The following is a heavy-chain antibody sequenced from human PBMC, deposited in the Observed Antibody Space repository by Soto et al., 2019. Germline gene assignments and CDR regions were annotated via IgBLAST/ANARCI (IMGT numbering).Heavy chain of an antibody. CDR2: ISYDGSNK. J-gene: IGHJ4*02. Sequence: QVQLVESGRGVVQPGRSLRLSCAASGFTFSSYGMHWVRQAPGKGLEWVAVISYDGSNKYYADSVKGRFTISRDNSKNTLYLQMNSLRAEDTAVYYCANEDYWGQGTLVTVSS. CDR3: ANEDY. V-gene: IGHV3-30*18. CDR1: GFTFSSYG.